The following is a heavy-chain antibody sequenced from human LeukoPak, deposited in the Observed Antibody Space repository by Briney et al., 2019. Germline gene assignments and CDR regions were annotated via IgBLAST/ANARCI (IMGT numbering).Heavy chain of an antibody. CDR2: IYYSATT. Sequence: SETLSLTCTFSGDSIRSYYWSGIRQPPGEGLEWLGYIYYSATTNYSPSLKSRLTMSLDTSKKHLSLRLTSVSAADTAVYYCARHLRSFPDYWGQGTLVTVSS. CDR3: ARHLRSFPDY. V-gene: IGHV4-59*08. D-gene: IGHD3-3*02. CDR1: GDSIRSYY. J-gene: IGHJ4*02.